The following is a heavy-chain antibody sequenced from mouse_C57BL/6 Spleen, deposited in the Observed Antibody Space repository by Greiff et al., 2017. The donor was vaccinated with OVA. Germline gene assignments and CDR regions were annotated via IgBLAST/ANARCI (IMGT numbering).Heavy chain of an antibody. Sequence: EVQRVESGGGLVKPGGSLKLSCAASGFTFSSYAMSWVRQTPEKRLEWVATISAGGSYTYYPDNVKGRFTISRDNAKNNLYLQMSHLKSEDTAMYYCARSIYSYGSSYPSYFDYWGQGTTLTVSS. V-gene: IGHV5-4*01. CDR1: GFTFSSYA. CDR2: ISAGGSYT. D-gene: IGHD1-1*01. J-gene: IGHJ2*01. CDR3: ARSIYSYGSSYPSYFDY.